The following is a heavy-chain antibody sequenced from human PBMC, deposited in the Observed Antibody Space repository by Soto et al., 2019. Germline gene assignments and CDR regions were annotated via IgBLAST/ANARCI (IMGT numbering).Heavy chain of an antibody. CDR3: ARGPVIVGATTPFDY. D-gene: IGHD1-26*01. J-gene: IGHJ4*02. V-gene: IGHV1-69*13. CDR1: GGTFSSYA. Sequence: SVKVSCKASGGTFSSYAISWVRQAPGQGLEWMGGIIPIFGTANYAQKFQGRVTITADESTSTAYMELSSLRSEDTAVYYRARGPVIVGATTPFDYWGQGTLVTVSS. CDR2: IIPIFGTA.